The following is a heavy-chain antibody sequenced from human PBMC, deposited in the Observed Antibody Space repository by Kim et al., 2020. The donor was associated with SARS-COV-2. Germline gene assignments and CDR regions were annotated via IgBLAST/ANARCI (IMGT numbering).Heavy chain of an antibody. Sequence: GGSLRLSCAASGFTVSSNYMSWVRQAPGKGLEWVSVIYSGGSTYYADSVKGRFTISRDNSKNTLYLQMNSLRAEDTAVYYCARDSGSLGLDAFDIWGQGTMVTVSS. CDR1: GFTVSSNY. CDR2: IYSGGST. D-gene: IGHD1-26*01. V-gene: IGHV3-66*01. CDR3: ARDSGSLGLDAFDI. J-gene: IGHJ3*02.